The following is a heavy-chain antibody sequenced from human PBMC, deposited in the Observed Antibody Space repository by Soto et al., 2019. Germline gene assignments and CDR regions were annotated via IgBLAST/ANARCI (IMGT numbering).Heavy chain of an antibody. CDR1: GGTFNNHL. Sequence: QVQLVQSGAEVKKPGSSVNVSCKASGGTFNNHLISWVRQAPGQGLEWMGTIIPLFGTLNYAQKLQGRVTLSADRSTSTAYMELSGLRSDDTAVYYCASGSLYGSGSYPVDYWGQGTLVTVSS. CDR3: ASGSLYGSGSYPVDY. J-gene: IGHJ4*01. CDR2: IIPLFGTL. D-gene: IGHD3-10*01. V-gene: IGHV1-69*08.